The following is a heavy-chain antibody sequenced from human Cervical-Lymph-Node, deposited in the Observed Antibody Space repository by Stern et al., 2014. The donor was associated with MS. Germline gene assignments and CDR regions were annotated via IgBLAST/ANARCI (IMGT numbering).Heavy chain of an antibody. J-gene: IGHJ3*02. V-gene: IGHV3-9*01. CDR2: MSWNRGSI. D-gene: IGHD6-19*01. CDR3: AKGKIAVATGAFDI. Sequence: QLVQSGGGLVQPGRSLRLSCAASGFTFDDYAMHWVRQAPGKGLEWVSGMSWNRGSIGYADSVKGRFTISRDNAQNSLYLQMNSLRAEDTALYYCAKGKIAVATGAFDIWGQGTMVTVSS. CDR1: GFTFDDYA.